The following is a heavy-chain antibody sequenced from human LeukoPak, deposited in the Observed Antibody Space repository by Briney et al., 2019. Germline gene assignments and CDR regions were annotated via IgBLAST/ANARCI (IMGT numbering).Heavy chain of an antibody. J-gene: IGHJ4*02. CDR1: RGSISPYY. CDR3: ARGGFESCSAGSCLLGNY. CDR2: IYYIGTT. D-gene: IGHD2-15*01. Sequence: SVTLSLTCTVSRGSISPYYWSWIRESPGKGLEWLGYIYYIGTTNYNPSLQSRVTMSVDTSTNQFTLNLASVTAADTAVYYCARGGFESCSAGSCLLGNYWGQGILVAVSS. V-gene: IGHV4-59*01.